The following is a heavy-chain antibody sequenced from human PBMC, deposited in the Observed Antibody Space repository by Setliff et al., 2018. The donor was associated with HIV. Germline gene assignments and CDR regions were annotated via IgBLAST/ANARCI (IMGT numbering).Heavy chain of an antibody. CDR1: GGIFSRFA. D-gene: IGHD1-1*01. J-gene: IGHJ6*03. CDR3: ASSAGAVPTTAPYGDYYYYFYMDV. V-gene: IGHV1-69*05. Sequence: VSCKASGGIFSRFAFSWVRQAPGQGLEWMGGIIPIFGTPNYAQKFQGRVTITTDESTNTVYMELYSLTSEDTAIYYCASSAGAVPTTAPYGDYYYYFYMDVWGKGTTVTVSS. CDR2: IIPIFGTP.